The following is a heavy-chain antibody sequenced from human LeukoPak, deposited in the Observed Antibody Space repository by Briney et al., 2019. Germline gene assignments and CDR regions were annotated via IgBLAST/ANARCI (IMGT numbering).Heavy chain of an antibody. CDR2: INHSGSN. D-gene: IGHD5-24*01. J-gene: IGHJ4*02. V-gene: IGHV4-34*01. CDR1: GGTFSGYY. CDR3: ARRRWRQFMGRGPFDY. Sequence: SETLSLTCAAYGGTFSGYYWSWIRQPPGKGLEWIGEINHSGSNNYNPSPKSRVTISVDTSKNRFSRKLSSVTAADTAVYYWARRRWRQFMGRGPFDYWGQGTLVTVSS.